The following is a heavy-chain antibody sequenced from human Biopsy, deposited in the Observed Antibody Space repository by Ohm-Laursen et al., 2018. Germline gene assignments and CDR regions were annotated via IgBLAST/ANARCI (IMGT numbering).Heavy chain of an antibody. Sequence: PTQTFTLTFSFSGFSLSARGMRVSWIRQAPGKALEWLARVDWDDYKDYSASLQTKLSISKDTSNDQVVLTVNNVDPADTATYYCARTPILIVSAGLVYRHRRHLQGMDVWGQGIAVTVS. CDR3: ARTPILIVSAGLVYRHRRHLQGMDV. V-gene: IGHV2-70*04. CDR2: VDWDDYK. D-gene: IGHD6-13*01. J-gene: IGHJ6*02. CDR1: GFSLSARGMR.